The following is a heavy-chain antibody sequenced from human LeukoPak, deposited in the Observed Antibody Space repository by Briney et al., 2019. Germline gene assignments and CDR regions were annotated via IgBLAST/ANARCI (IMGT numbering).Heavy chain of an antibody. D-gene: IGHD1-20*01. CDR3: AKVACRGHNCHRYFDY. CDR1: GFTYDDYA. Sequence: ALRLSCAASGFTYDDYAMHWVRQAPAKGLEWVSGISWNSGIIRYADSVKGRFTISRDNDTNSLYLQMNSLSDEDTALYYCAKVACRGHNCHRYFDYWRQRTLVTVSP. J-gene: IGHJ4*02. V-gene: IGHV3-9*01. CDR2: ISWNSGII.